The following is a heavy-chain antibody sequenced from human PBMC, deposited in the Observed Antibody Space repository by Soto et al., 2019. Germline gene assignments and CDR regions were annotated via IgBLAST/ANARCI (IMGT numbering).Heavy chain of an antibody. D-gene: IGHD3-3*01. J-gene: IGHJ4*02. CDR3: TRDHEWFTKNDY. CDR2: INPSGGSK. V-gene: IGHV1-46*03. CDR1: GYTFTSYY. Sequence: QVQLVQSGAEVKKPGASVKVSCKASGYTFTSYYMHWVRQAPGQGLEWMGMINPSGGSKSYTKKFQGRVTMTRDTSTSTVYMELSSLRSEDTAVYYCTRDHEWFTKNDYWGQGTLVTVSS.